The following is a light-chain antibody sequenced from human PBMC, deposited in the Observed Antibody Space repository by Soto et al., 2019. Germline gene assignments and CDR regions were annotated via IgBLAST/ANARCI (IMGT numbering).Light chain of an antibody. J-gene: IGLJ2*01. CDR3: NAYSSSATVV. CDR1: SSDVGGYNY. Sequence: QSALTQPASVSGSPGQSITISCTGTSSDVGGYNYVPWYQQHPGKAPKLMIYGVSNRPSGVSNRFSGSKSGNTASLTISGLEAEDDADYYCNAYSSSATVVFGGGTKLTVL. CDR2: GVS. V-gene: IGLV2-14*01.